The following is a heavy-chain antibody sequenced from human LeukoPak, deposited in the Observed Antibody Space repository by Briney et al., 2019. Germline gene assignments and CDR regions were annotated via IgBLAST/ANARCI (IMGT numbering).Heavy chain of an antibody. CDR2: TYYRSKWYN. J-gene: IGHJ4*02. CDR3: ARGLLRYSFDY. Sequence: PSQTLSLTCAISGDSDSSDSTAWNWISQSPSRGLEWLGRTYYRSKWYNDYAVSVKSRITINPDTSKNQFSLQLNSVTPEDTAVYYCARGLLRYSFDYWGQGTLVTVSS. D-gene: IGHD1-14*01. CDR1: GDSDSSDSTA. V-gene: IGHV6-1*01.